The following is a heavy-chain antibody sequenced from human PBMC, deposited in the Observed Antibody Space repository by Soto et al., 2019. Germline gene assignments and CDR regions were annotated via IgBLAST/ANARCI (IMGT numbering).Heavy chain of an antibody. CDR2: ISNDGSHE. CDR1: GFMFSNYA. V-gene: IGHV3-30*03. J-gene: IGHJ4*02. Sequence: GGSLRLSCAASGFMFSNYAMYWVRQAPGKGPEWVAVISNDGSHEYYVDSVKGRFSSSRDNSKNTVYLQMNSLRPDDTAFYYCARVGSGGGGDYWGQGTLVTVSS. D-gene: IGHD3-16*01. CDR3: ARVGSGGGGDY.